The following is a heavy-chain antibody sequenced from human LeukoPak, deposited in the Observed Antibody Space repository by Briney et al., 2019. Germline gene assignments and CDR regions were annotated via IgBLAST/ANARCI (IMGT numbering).Heavy chain of an antibody. D-gene: IGHD6-13*01. CDR3: ARLARTGYSSSWFDY. J-gene: IGHJ4*02. Sequence: GESLKISCKVSGYSFTNYWIGWVRQMPGKGLEWMVIIYPGDSDLRYSPSFQGQVTISADRSISTAYLQWSSLRASDTAMYYCARLARTGYSSSWFDYWGQGTLVTVSS. CDR2: IYPGDSDL. CDR1: GYSFTNYW. V-gene: IGHV5-51*01.